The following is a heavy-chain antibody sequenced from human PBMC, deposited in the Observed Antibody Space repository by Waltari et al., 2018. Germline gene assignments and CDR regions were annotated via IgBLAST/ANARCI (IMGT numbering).Heavy chain of an antibody. D-gene: IGHD2-2*02. CDR3: ARGNPRYCSSTSCYTGWFDP. CDR2: IYTSGST. J-gene: IGHJ5*02. CDR1: GCSISSSY. Sequence: QVQLQESGPGLVKPSETLSLTCTVSGCSISSSYWSWIRPPAGTGLEWIGRIYTSGSTNYNPSLKSRVTMSVDTSKNQFSLKLSSVTAADTAVYYCARGNPRYCSSTSCYTGWFDPWGQGTLVTVSS. V-gene: IGHV4-4*07.